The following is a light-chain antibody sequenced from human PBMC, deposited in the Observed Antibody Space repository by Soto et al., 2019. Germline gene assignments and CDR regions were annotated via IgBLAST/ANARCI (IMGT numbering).Light chain of an antibody. J-gene: IGKJ5*01. Sequence: EIVMTQSPATLSVSPGERATLSCRASQSVSSNLAWYQQKPCQAPRLLIYGASTRATGTPARFSGSGSGTEFTLTISSLEPEDSAVYYCQQRNVWPPVTFGQGTRLEIK. CDR1: QSVSSN. V-gene: IGKV3-15*01. CDR3: QQRNVWPPVT. CDR2: GAS.